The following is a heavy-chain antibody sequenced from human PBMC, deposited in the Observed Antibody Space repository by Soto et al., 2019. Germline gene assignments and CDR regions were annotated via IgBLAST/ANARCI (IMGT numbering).Heavy chain of an antibody. CDR1: GFTFGNDF. CDR3: AKDLHWYGMDV. V-gene: IGHV3-23*01. Sequence: EVQLLESGGGLVQPGESLRLSCAASGFTFGNDFMNWVRQAPGKGLEWVSDISSNGGRTHYADSVRGRFTISRDNSRNTLYLQMSSLRAEETALYYCAKDLHWYGMDVWGQGTTVTVSS. D-gene: IGHD1-1*01. CDR2: ISSNGGRT. J-gene: IGHJ6*02.